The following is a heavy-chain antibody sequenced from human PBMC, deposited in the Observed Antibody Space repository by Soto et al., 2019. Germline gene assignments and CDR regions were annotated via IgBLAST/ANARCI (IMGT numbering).Heavy chain of an antibody. Sequence: PXXSLRLSFAASGFTFSSCAMRWVLQAPGKGLEWVSAISGSGGSTYYADSVKGRFTISRDNPKNTLYLQMNSLRAEDTAVYYCANMVLDLPDYWGQGTLVTVSS. J-gene: IGHJ4*02. D-gene: IGHD2-8*01. V-gene: IGHV3-23*01. CDR1: GFTFSSCA. CDR3: ANMVLDLPDY. CDR2: ISGSGGST.